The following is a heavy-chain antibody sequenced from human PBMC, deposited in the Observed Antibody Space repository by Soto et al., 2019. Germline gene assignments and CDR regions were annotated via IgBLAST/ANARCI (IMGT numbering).Heavy chain of an antibody. CDR2: IYYRWST. Sequence: QLQLQESGPGLVKPSETLSLTCTVSGGSISSSSYYWGWIRQPPGKGPEWIGTIYYRWSTYYNPSLKSRVTLSVHTSKNQFSLKLSSVTAADTAVYYCARQGSGSYNAFDIWGQGTVVTVSS. D-gene: IGHD1-26*01. CDR3: ARQGSGSYNAFDI. CDR1: GGSISSSSYY. V-gene: IGHV4-39*01. J-gene: IGHJ3*02.